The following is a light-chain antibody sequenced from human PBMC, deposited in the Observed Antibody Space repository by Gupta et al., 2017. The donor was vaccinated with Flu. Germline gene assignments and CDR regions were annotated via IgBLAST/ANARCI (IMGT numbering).Light chain of an antibody. CDR1: QSVSSY. CDR2: DVS. CDR3: QHRSNWPHT. V-gene: IGKV3-11*01. J-gene: IGKJ5*01. Sequence: EIVLTQSPATLSLSPGERATLSCRASQSVSSYLAWYQQKPGQAPRFLIYDVSHRATGVPPRFSGSGSGTDFTLTISSLEPEDFAVYYCQHRSNWPHTFGQGTRLEIK.